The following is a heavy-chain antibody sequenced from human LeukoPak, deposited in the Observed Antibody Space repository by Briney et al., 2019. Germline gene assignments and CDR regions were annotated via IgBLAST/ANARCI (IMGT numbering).Heavy chain of an antibody. CDR2: ISYDGSNK. D-gene: IGHD3-3*01. J-gene: IGHJ6*02. Sequence: GGSLRLSCAASGFTFSSYAMHWVRQAPGKGLEWVAVISYDGSNKYYADSVKGRFTISRGNSKNTLYLQMNSLRAEDTAVYYCARQSDYDFWSGYYTLYYYYGMDVWGQGTTVTVSS. CDR1: GFTFSSYA. V-gene: IGHV3-30-3*01. CDR3: ARQSDYDFWSGYYTLYYYYGMDV.